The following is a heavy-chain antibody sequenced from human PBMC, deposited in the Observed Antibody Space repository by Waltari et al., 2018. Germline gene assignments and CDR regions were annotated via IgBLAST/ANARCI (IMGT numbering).Heavy chain of an antibody. CDR3: ARGRYWSSYLEGIFDS. Sequence: QMQLQESGPELLNPSETLSLTCSVSGGSVSSDNYYWGWIRQPPGKGLEWIGSVYFTGTYYNPSLNSRVTISSDTSKNHLSLKLTSVIAADTAVYYCARGRYWSSYLEGIFDSWGQGTLVTVSS. CDR1: GGSVSSDNYY. D-gene: IGHD2-2*01. CDR2: VYFTGT. V-gene: IGHV4-39*07. J-gene: IGHJ4*02.